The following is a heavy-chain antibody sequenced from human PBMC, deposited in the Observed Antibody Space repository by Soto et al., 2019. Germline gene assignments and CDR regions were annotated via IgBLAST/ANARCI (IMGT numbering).Heavy chain of an antibody. J-gene: IGHJ3*02. CDR2: IYTGGTT. CDR3: ARVFDAFDI. CDR1: GFIVSSNY. Sequence: GGSLRLSCAASGFIVSSNYMTWVRQAPGKGLEWVSVIYTGGTTKYADSVKGRFTISRDNSKNMLYLQMNSLRAEDTAVYYCARVFDAFDIWGQGTMVTVS. V-gene: IGHV3-53*01.